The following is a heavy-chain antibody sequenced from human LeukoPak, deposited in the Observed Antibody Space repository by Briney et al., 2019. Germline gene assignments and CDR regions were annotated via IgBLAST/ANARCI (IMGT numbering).Heavy chain of an antibody. CDR3: VRDLDLGGYSSFEY. CDR2: IKSDASSS. J-gene: IGHJ4*02. Sequence: GGSLRLSCAASGLTFSSYFWMHWVRQAPGKGLVWVSRIKSDASSSTYADSVKGRFTISRDNAKNSLYLQMNTLRAEDTAVYYCVRDLDLGGYSSFEYWGQGTLVTVSS. CDR1: GLTFSSYFW. D-gene: IGHD4-23*01. V-gene: IGHV3-74*01.